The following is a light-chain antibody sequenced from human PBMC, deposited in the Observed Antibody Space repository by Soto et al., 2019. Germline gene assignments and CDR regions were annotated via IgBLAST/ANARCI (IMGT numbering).Light chain of an antibody. CDR1: QGISDY. CDR3: QQFNAYPLT. J-gene: IGKJ4*01. V-gene: IGKV1-9*01. CDR2: GAS. Sequence: DIQLTQSPSFLSASVGDRVTISSRASQGISDYLAWYQQKPGKAPKLLIYGASTLQSGVPSRFSVSASWTGFTLAISSLQPEDFATYVCQQFNAYPLTFGRGTKLESK.